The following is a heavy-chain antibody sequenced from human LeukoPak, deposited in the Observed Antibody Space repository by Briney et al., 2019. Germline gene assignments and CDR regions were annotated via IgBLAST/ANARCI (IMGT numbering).Heavy chain of an antibody. CDR3: ARDRGDHNWFDP. D-gene: IGHD2-21*02. Sequence: SETLSLTCAVYGGSFSGYYWSWIRQPPGKGLEWIGEINHSGSTYYNPSLKSRVTISVDTSKNQFSLKLSSVTAADTAVYYCARDRGDHNWFDPWGQGTLVTVSS. J-gene: IGHJ5*02. V-gene: IGHV4-34*09. CDR1: GGSFSGYY. CDR2: INHSGST.